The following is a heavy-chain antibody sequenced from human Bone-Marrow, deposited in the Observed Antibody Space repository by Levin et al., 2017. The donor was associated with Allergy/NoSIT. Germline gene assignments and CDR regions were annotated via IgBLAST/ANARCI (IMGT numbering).Heavy chain of an antibody. CDR3: ARLNYDHSAFDI. D-gene: IGHD1-7*01. CDR2: MKQDGSEK. Sequence: VASVKVSCAASGFTFSRYWMSWVRQAPGKGLEWVANMKQDGSEKYYVDSVKGRFTISRDNAKNSLFLQMNSLRAEDTAVYYCARLNYDHSAFDIWGQGTMVTVSS. V-gene: IGHV3-7*01. J-gene: IGHJ3*02. CDR1: GFTFSRYW.